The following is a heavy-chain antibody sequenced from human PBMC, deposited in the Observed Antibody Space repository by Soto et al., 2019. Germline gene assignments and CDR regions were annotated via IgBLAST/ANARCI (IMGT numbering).Heavy chain of an antibody. Sequence: QLQLQESGSGLVKPSQTLSLTCAVSGGSISSGGYSWSWIRQPPGKGLEWIGYIYHTGSTYYNPSLKGRVAISVDRSKNQFSLKLTSVTAADTAVYYCARGYCTNGVCSNWFDPWGQGTLVTVSS. V-gene: IGHV4-30-2*01. D-gene: IGHD2-8*01. CDR2: IYHTGST. CDR1: GGSISSGGYS. CDR3: ARGYCTNGVCSNWFDP. J-gene: IGHJ5*02.